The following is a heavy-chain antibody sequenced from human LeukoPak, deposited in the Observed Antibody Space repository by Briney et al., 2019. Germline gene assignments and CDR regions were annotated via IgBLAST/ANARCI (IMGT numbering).Heavy chain of an antibody. V-gene: IGHV4-31*03. CDR1: GGSIGSGGYY. J-gene: IGHJ5*02. CDR2: IYYSGST. Sequence: PSQTLSLTCTVSGGSIGSGGYYWSWIRQHPGKGLEWIGYIYYSGSTYYNPSLKSRVTISVDTSKNQFSLKLSSVTAADTAVYYCATSWRTRGFDPWGQGTLVTVSS. CDR3: ATSWRTRGFDP.